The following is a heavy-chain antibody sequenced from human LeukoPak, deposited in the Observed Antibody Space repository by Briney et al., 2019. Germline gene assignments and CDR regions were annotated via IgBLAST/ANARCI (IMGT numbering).Heavy chain of an antibody. V-gene: IGHV4-30-4*01. CDR2: IYYSGST. Sequence: SETLSLTCTVSGGSISSGDYYWSWIRQPPGKGLEWTGYIYYSGSTYYNPSLKSRVTISVDTSKNQFSLKLSSVTAADTAVYYCARTGRSITIFGVVINHYYYYGMDVWGQGTTVTVSS. CDR3: ARTGRSITIFGVVINHYYYYGMDV. J-gene: IGHJ6*02. D-gene: IGHD3-3*01. CDR1: GGSISSGDYY.